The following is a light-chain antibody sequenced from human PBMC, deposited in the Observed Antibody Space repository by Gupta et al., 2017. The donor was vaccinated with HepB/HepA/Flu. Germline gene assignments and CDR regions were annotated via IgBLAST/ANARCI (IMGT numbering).Light chain of an antibody. V-gene: IGKV3-15*01. CDR1: QSVSSN. CDR2: GAS. J-gene: IGKJ1*01. CDR3: QQDNNWPWT. Sequence: EIFITHSPATLSVSPWERATLSCRASQSVSSNLAWYQQKPGQAPRLLIYGASNRATGIPARFSGSGSGTEFTLTISSLQSEDFAVYYCQQDNNWPWTFGQGTKVEIK.